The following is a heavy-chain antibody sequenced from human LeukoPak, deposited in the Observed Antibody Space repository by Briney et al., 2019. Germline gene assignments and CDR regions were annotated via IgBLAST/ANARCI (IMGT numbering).Heavy chain of an antibody. CDR3: AKEAGYSGYDFPDF. D-gene: IGHD5-12*01. V-gene: IGHV3-23*01. J-gene: IGHJ4*02. Sequence: PGGSLRLSCAASGFTFSSDAMSWIRQAPGTGLELVSAISSSAYSTYYSDSVKGRLTISRDNSKNTLYLQMNSLRAEDTAVYYCAKEAGYSGYDFPDFWGQGTLVNVSS. CDR2: ISSSAYST. CDR1: GFTFSSDA.